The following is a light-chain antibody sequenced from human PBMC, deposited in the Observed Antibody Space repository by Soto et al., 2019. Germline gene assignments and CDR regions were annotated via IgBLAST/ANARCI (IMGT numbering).Light chain of an antibody. J-gene: IGLJ1*01. CDR3: ISYTDRQSYL. Sequence: QSDLTQPASVSGSPGKSITISCSGTSTDIGSYDHVAWYQQFPGKSPKLIIYAVSDRPSGVSDRFSGSKSGISASLTISGLQTEDEADYYCISYTDRQSYLFGTGTKVTVL. CDR2: AVS. CDR1: STDIGSYDH. V-gene: IGLV2-14*03.